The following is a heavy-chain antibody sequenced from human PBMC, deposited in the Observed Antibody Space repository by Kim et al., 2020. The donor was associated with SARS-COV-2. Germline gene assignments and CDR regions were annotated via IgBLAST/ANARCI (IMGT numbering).Heavy chain of an antibody. Sequence: GGSLRLSCAASGFTFSSYAMHWVRQAPGKGLEWVAVISYDGSNKYYADSVKGRFTISRDNSKNTLYLQMNSLRAEDTAVYYCAREDSSSSRGRDYYYGMDVWGQGTTVTVSS. J-gene: IGHJ6*02. CDR3: AREDSSSSRGRDYYYGMDV. CDR1: GFTFSSYA. CDR2: ISYDGSNK. D-gene: IGHD6-6*01. V-gene: IGHV3-30-3*01.